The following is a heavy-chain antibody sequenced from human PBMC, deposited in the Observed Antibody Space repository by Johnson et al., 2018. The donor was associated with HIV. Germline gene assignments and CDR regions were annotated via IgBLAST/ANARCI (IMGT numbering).Heavy chain of an antibody. CDR3: ARDYREANAFDI. V-gene: IGHV3-30*03. Sequence: VQLVESGGGLVQPGRSLRLSCVASRFTFSSYGMHWVRQAPGKGLEWVAVISYDGSNKYYADSVKGRFTISRDNSKNTLYLQMNSLRAEDTAVYYCARDYREANAFDIWGQGTMVTVSS. CDR2: ISYDGSNK. D-gene: IGHD1-26*01. CDR1: RFTFSSYG. J-gene: IGHJ3*02.